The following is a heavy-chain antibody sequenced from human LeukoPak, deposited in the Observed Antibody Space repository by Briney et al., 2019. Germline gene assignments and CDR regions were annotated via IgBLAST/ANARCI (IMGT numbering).Heavy chain of an antibody. CDR3: GMIPWLSGYYYGMDV. CDR1: GFTFTSSA. D-gene: IGHD3-9*01. CDR2: IVVGSGNT. Sequence: SVKVSFKASGFTFTSSAMQWVRQARGQRLEWIGWIVVGSGNTNYAQKFQERVTITRDMSTSTAYMELSSLRSEDTAVYYCGMIPWLSGYYYGMDVWGQGTTVTVSS. J-gene: IGHJ6*02. V-gene: IGHV1-58*02.